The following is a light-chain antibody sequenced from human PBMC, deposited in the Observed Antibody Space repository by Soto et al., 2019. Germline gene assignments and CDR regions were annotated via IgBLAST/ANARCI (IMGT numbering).Light chain of an antibody. Sequence: QLVLTQSPSASASLGASVKLTCTLSSGHSSYGIAWHQQQPEKGPRYLMNLNSDGSHTKGYGIPDRFSGSSSGAERYLTISSLQSEDEADYYCYSYRGTSTRYVFGTGTKLTVL. CDR2: LNSDGSH. CDR3: YSYRGTSTRYV. V-gene: IGLV4-69*01. CDR1: SGHSSYG. J-gene: IGLJ1*01.